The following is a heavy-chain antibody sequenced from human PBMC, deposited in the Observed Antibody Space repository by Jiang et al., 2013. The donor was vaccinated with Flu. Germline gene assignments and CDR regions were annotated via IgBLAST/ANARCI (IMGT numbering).Heavy chain of an antibody. D-gene: IGHD3-3*01. CDR3: ARSNGSTIFGVAALDY. V-gene: IGHV1-2*04. CDR2: INPNSGGT. J-gene: IGHJ4*02. Sequence: SGAEVKKPGASMRVSCTASGYNFTNYFMHWVRQAPGQGLEWMGWINPNSGGTNYAQKFQGWVTMTRDTSISTAYMELSRLRSDDTAVYYCARSNGSTIFGVAALDYWGQGTLVTVSS. CDR1: GYNFTNYF.